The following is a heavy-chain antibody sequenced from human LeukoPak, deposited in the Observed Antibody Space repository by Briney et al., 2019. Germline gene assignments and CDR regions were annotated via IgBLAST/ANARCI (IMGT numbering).Heavy chain of an antibody. V-gene: IGHV1-18*01. D-gene: IGHD5-12*01. CDR3: ARDMGRYSGYDYDY. Sequence: ASVKASCKASGYTFTSYGISWVRQAPGQGLEWVGWISAYNRDTNYAQKVQGRVTMTTDTSTTTAYMELRSLRSDDTAVYYCARDMGRYSGYDYDYWGQGTLVTASS. CDR1: GYTFTSYG. J-gene: IGHJ4*02. CDR2: ISAYNRDT.